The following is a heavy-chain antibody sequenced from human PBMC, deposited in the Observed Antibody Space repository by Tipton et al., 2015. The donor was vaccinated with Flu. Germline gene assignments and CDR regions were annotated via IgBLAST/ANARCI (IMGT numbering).Heavy chain of an antibody. V-gene: IGHV3-23*01. Sequence: GSLRLSCAASGFTFSSYAMSWVRQAPGKGLEWVSAISGSGGSTYYADSVKGRFTISRDNSKNTLYLQMNSLRAEDTAVYYCAKDLPQNYYDSSGYPVGPFDIWGQGTMVTVSS. D-gene: IGHD3-22*01. CDR3: AKDLPQNYYDSSGYPVGPFDI. CDR1: GFTFSSYA. CDR2: ISGSGGST. J-gene: IGHJ3*02.